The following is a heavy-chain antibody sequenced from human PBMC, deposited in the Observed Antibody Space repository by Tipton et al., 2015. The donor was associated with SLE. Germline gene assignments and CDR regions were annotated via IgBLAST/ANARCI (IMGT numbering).Heavy chain of an antibody. CDR1: GFTFSSYD. CDR2: IGTTGDT. D-gene: IGHD3-10*01. J-gene: IGHJ4*02. Sequence: SLRLSCEASGFTFSSYDMHWVRQVAGKPLEWVSAIGTTGDTLYSGSVKGRFTISRDNSKNSLYLQMNSLRTEDTALYYCAKAMVRGVIRPYYFDYWGQGTLVTVSS. CDR3: AKAMVRGVIRPYYFDY. V-gene: IGHV3-13*01.